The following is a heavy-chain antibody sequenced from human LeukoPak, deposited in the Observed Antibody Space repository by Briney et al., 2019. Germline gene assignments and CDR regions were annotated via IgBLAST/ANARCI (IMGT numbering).Heavy chain of an antibody. J-gene: IGHJ4*02. CDR3: ARDSLPAAIGIFDY. Sequence: SEGSLRLSCAASGFTFSIYSMNWVRQAPGKGLEWVSSISSSSSYIYYADSVKGRFTISRDNAKNSLYLQMNSLRAEDTAVYYCARDSLPAAIGIFDYWGQGTLVTVSS. V-gene: IGHV3-21*01. D-gene: IGHD2-2*01. CDR2: ISSSSSYI. CDR1: GFTFSIYS.